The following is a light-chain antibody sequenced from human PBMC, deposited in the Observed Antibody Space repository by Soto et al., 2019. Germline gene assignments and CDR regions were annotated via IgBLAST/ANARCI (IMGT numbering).Light chain of an antibody. CDR2: DAS. J-gene: IGKJ3*01. Sequence: MGLTQAAATLSLSPGERATLSCRASQSISSYLAWYQQKPGQAPRLLIYDASNRATGIPARFSGSGSGTDFTLTISSLEPEDSAVYYCQQRSNWPLTFGPGTKVDIK. CDR1: QSISSY. CDR3: QQRSNWPLT. V-gene: IGKV3-11*01.